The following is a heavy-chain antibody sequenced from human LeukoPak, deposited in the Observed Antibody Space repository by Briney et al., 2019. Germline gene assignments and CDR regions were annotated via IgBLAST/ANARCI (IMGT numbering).Heavy chain of an antibody. CDR1: GGSFSGYY. J-gene: IGHJ4*02. D-gene: IGHD5-12*01. Sequence: SSQTLSLTCAVYGGSFSGYYWSWIRQPPGKGLEWIGEINHSGSTNYNPSLKSRVTISVDTSKNQFSLKLSSVTAADTAVYYCARMGGYGRWLRPGAVGYWGQGTLVTVSS. V-gene: IGHV4-34*01. CDR3: ARMGGYGRWLRPGAVGY. CDR2: INHSGST.